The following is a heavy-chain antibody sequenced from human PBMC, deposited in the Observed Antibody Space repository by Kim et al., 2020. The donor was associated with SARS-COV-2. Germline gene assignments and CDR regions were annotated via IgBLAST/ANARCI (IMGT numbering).Heavy chain of an antibody. CDR1: GDSISRSSNY. V-gene: IGHV4-39*01. CDR3: ARLVSENSAVEY. CDR2: INYSGNT. J-gene: IGHJ4*02. Sequence: SETLSLTCTVSGDSISRSSNYWGWIRQPPGKGLEWIGSINYSGNTSYNPSLKSRVTISVDTSKNQFSRKMRSVTAADTAVYYCARLVSENSAVEYWGQGTLVTVSS.